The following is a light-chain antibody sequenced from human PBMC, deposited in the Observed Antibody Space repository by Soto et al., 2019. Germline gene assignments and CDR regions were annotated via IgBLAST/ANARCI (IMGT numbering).Light chain of an antibody. Sequence: EIVMTQSPATLSVSPGERATLSCRASQSVSSNLAWYQQKPGQAPRLLIYGASTRAPGIPARFSGSGSGTEFTLTISSLQSEDFAVYYCQQDNNWPPVTFGQGTKLEIK. CDR1: QSVSSN. CDR2: GAS. J-gene: IGKJ2*01. CDR3: QQDNNWPPVT. V-gene: IGKV3-15*01.